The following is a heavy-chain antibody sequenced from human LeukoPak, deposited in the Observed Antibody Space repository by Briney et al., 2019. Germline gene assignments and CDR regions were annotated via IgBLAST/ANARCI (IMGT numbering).Heavy chain of an antibody. D-gene: IGHD3-22*01. J-gene: IGHJ4*02. CDR3: ARLNYDSSGYRTYFDY. CDR1: GGTFSSYA. Sequence: SVKVSCKASGGTFSSYAISWVRQAPGQGLEWMGRIIPIFGTANYAQKFQGRVTITTDESTSTAYMELSSLRSDDTAVYYCARLNYDSSGYRTYFDYWGQGTLVTVSS. CDR2: IIPIFGTA. V-gene: IGHV1-69*05.